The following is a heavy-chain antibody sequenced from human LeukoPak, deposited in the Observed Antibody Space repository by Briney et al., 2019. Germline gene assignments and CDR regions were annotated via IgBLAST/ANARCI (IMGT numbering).Heavy chain of an antibody. CDR2: IYYSGST. J-gene: IGHJ4*02. Sequence: PSETLSLTCTVSGGSINSNNYYWGWIRQPPGKGLEWIGTIYYSGSTYYNPSLTSRVNISIDTSKSQFSLKLSSVTAADTAVYYCARGNYYDSSGYYRTFDYWGQGTLVTVSS. CDR1: GGSINSNNYY. CDR3: ARGNYYDSSGYYRTFDY. V-gene: IGHV4-39*07. D-gene: IGHD3-22*01.